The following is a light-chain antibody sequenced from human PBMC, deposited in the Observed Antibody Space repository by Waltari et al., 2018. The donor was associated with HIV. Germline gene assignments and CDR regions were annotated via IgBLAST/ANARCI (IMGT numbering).Light chain of an antibody. CDR1: RGSVARSRI. Sequence: VVYQEPSLTASPGGTVSPSCASFRGSVARSRIPYWFQLKPGQAPRTLIYASGKRHPLTPGRVSGSLDGGRAILTLSGALEEDEAEYFCLLSYHGVRFFGGGTRLTV. J-gene: IGLJ2*01. CDR3: LLSYHGVRF. V-gene: IGLV7-46*01. CDR2: ASG.